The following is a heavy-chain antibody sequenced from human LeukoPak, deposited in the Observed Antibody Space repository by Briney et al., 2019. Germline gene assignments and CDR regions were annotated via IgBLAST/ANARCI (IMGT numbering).Heavy chain of an antibody. CDR1: GYTFTGYY. J-gene: IGHJ4*02. CDR3: ARGYSSTMRTTSNDY. Sequence: ASVKVSCKASGYTFTGYYMHWVRQAPGQGLEWMGWINSNSGGTNYAQKFQGRVTMTRDTSISTAYMELSRLRSDDTAVYYCARGYSSTMRTTSNDYWGQGTLVTVSS. V-gene: IGHV1-2*02. D-gene: IGHD1-1*01. CDR2: INSNSGGT.